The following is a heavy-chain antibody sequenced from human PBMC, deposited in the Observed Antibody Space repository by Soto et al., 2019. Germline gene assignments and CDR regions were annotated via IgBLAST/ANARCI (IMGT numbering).Heavy chain of an antibody. CDR2: INYSGST. J-gene: IGHJ4*01. CDR3: ASFYGDYISY. D-gene: IGHD4-17*01. V-gene: IGHV4-34*01. CDR1: GGSLSGNY. Sequence: PSEILSLTCAVYGGSLSGNYWTWIRQPPGKGLEWIGNINYSGSTIYNPSLKSRVTISVDTSNNQFSLKLSSVTAADTAVYYCASFYGDYISYWGQGTLVTVSS.